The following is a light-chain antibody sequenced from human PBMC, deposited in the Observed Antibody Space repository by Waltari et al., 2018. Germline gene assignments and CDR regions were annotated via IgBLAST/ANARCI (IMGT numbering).Light chain of an antibody. CDR2: DES. CDR1: QAITNY. V-gene: IGKV1-33*01. CDR3: QRYDNLPIFA. Sequence: DIQMTQSPPSLSASVGDRVTITCRASQAITNYLNWYQQKPGQAPKLLIHDESKLETGVPSRFSGSQSGTQFTLTISSLQPEDIGTYYCQRYDNLPIFAFGPGTKVEI. J-gene: IGKJ3*01.